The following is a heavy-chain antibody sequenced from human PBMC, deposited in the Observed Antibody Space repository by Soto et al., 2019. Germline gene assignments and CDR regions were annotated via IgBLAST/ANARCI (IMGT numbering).Heavy chain of an antibody. CDR1: GFTFSNAW. D-gene: IGHD4-17*01. V-gene: IGHV3-15*01. J-gene: IGHJ1*01. CDR3: TTARGTYGAEYFQH. CDR2: IKSKTDGGTI. Sequence: PGGSLRLSCAASGFTFSNAWMSWVRQAPGKGLEWVGRIKSKTDGGTIDYAAPVKGRFTISRDDSKNTLYLQMNSLKTEDTAVYYCTTARGTYGAEYFQHWGQGTLVTVSS.